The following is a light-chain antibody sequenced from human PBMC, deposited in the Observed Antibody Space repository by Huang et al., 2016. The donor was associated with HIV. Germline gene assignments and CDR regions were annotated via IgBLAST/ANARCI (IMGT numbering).Light chain of an antibody. J-gene: IGKJ2*01. CDR2: GAS. V-gene: IGKV3-20*01. Sequence: EVVLTQSPDTLSLSPGEIATLPCRASQSGSSNYLAWYQQKPGQPPRLLTYGASSRATGIPDRFNGSGSGTDFILTITRLEPEDFAVYYCQQYGSSSYTFGQGTKLEIK. CDR3: QQYGSSSYT. CDR1: QSGSSNY.